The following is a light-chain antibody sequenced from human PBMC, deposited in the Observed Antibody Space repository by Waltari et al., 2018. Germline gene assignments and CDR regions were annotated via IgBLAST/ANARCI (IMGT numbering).Light chain of an antibody. J-gene: IGKJ4*01. CDR3: QQYHKWPPLT. CDR2: GAS. CDR1: QSGGGN. Sequence: EIEMLQSPAPLSVSPGERATLSCRASQSGGGNLALYQQKPGQAPRLLIHGASTRATGVPARFSGSVSGTEFTLTISSLQSEDFAVYYCQQYHKWPPLTFGGGTKVEIK. V-gene: IGKV3-15*01.